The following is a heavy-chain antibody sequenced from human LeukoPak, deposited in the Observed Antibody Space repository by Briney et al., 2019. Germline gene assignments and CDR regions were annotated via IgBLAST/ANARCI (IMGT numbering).Heavy chain of an antibody. V-gene: IGHV3-23*01. CDR1: GLTFSSYA. D-gene: IGHD6-19*01. J-gene: IGHJ1*01. Sequence: PGGSLRLSCAASGLTFSSYAMTWVRQAPGKGLEWVSVISGSGGSTYYADSVKGRFTISRDNSKKTLYLQMNSLRTEDTAVYYCAKGSITVAGTSGYFQHWGQGTLVTVSS. CDR3: AKGSITVAGTSGYFQH. CDR2: ISGSGGST.